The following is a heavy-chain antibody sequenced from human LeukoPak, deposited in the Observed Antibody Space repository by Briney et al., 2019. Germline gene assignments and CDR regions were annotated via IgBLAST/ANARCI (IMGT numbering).Heavy chain of an antibody. J-gene: IGHJ3*02. CDR1: GFTFSSYA. CDR2: ISYDGSNK. CDR3: ARRYCSSTSCYLGAFDI. D-gene: IGHD2-2*01. V-gene: IGHV3-30-3*01. Sequence: PGGSLRLSCAASGFTFSSYAMHWVRQAPGKGLEWVAVISYDGSNKYYADSVKGRFTISRDNSKNTLYLQMNSLRAEDTAVYYCARRYCSSTSCYLGAFDIWGQGTMVTVSS.